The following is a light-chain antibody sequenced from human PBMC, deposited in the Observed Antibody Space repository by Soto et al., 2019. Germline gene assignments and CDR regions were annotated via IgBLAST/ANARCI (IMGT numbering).Light chain of an antibody. Sequence: EIVLTQSPGTLSLSPGERATLSCRASQSVSSSYLAWYQQKPGQAPRLLIYGASSMATGIPDRFSGSGSGTDFTLTISILEPEDFAVYYCQQYGSSPRTCGQGTKVEIK. CDR3: QQYGSSPRT. CDR1: QSVSSSY. J-gene: IGKJ1*01. CDR2: GAS. V-gene: IGKV3-20*01.